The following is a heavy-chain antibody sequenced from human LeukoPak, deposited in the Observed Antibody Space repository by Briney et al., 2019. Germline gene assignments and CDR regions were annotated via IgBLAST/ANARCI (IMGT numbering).Heavy chain of an antibody. CDR1: GFTFSSYA. CDR3: AKGGYYDSSGYSY. J-gene: IGHJ4*02. V-gene: IGHV3-23*01. D-gene: IGHD3-22*01. Sequence: GGSLRLSCAASGFTFSSYAMSWVRQAPGKGLEWVSAISGSGGSTYYADSVKGRFTISRDNSKNTLYLQMKSLRAEDTAVYYCAKGGYYDSSGYSYWGQGTLVTVSS. CDR2: ISGSGGST.